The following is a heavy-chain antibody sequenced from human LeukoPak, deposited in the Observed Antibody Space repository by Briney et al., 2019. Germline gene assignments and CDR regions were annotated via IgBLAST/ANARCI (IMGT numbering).Heavy chain of an antibody. CDR2: IYYSGST. Sequence: KSSETLSLTCTVSGGSISSGDYYWSWIRQPPGKGLEWIGYIYYSGSTYYNPSLKSRVTISVDTSKNQFSLKLSSATAADTAVYYCARGGRTMVRDWGQGTLVTVSS. CDR1: GGSISSGDYY. CDR3: ARGGRTMVRD. J-gene: IGHJ4*02. D-gene: IGHD3-10*01. V-gene: IGHV4-30-4*01.